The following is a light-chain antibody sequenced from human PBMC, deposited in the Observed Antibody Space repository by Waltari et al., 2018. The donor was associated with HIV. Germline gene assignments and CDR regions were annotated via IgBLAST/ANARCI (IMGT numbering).Light chain of an antibody. J-gene: IGLJ3*02. V-gene: IGLV3-10*01. CDR2: EDI. CDR3: YSTESSGTHRV. CDR1: TLPKKY. Sequence: SYELTQPPSVSVSPGQTARITCSGDTLPKKYAHWYQQKSGQAPVLVIYEDIKRPPGIPERFSGSSSGTVAILTISGAQVEDEVDYYCYSTESSGTHRVFGGGTKLTVL.